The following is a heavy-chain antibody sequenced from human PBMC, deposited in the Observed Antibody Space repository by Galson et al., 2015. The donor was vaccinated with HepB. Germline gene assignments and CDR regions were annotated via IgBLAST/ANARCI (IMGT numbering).Heavy chain of an antibody. CDR2: ISGSGGST. D-gene: IGHD3-22*01. J-gene: IGHJ5*02. CDR3: AKVKDYYDSSGYYHNWFDP. CDR1: GFTFSSYA. V-gene: IGHV3-23*01. Sequence: CAASGFTFSSYAMSWVRQAPGQGLEWVSAISGSGGSTYYADSVKGRFTISRDNSKNTLYLQMNSLRAEDTAVYYCAKVKDYYDSSGYYHNWFDPWGQGTLVTVSS.